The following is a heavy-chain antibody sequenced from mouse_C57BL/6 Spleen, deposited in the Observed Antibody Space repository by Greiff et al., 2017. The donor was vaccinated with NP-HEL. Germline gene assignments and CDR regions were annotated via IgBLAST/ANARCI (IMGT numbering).Heavy chain of an antibody. CDR1: GYAFSSYW. V-gene: IGHV1-80*01. CDR3: ARDTTDNYFDY. Sequence: QVQLKQSGAELVKPGASVKISCKASGYAFSSYWMNWVKQRPGKGLEWIGQIYPGDGDTNYNGKFKGKATLTADKSSSTAYMQLSSLTSEDSAVYFCARDTTDNYFDYWGQGTTLTVSS. CDR2: IYPGDGDT. D-gene: IGHD1-1*01. J-gene: IGHJ2*01.